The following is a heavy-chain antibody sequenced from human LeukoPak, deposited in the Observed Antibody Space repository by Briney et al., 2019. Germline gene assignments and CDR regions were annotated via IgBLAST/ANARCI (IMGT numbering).Heavy chain of an antibody. Sequence: GESLKISCKGSGYSFTSYWIGWVRQMPGKGLEWMGIIYPADSDTRYSPSFQGQVTISADKSISTAYLQWSSLKASDTAMYYCARGRVFSVYDSSHWGQGTLVTVSS. V-gene: IGHV5-51*01. CDR1: GYSFTSYW. CDR2: IYPADSDT. J-gene: IGHJ4*02. CDR3: ARGRVFSVYDSSH. D-gene: IGHD5/OR15-5a*01.